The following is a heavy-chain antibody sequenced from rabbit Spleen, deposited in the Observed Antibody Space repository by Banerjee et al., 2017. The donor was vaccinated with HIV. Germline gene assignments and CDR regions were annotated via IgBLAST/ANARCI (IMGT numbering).Heavy chain of an antibody. CDR1: GFDFTSTYY. V-gene: IGHV1S45*01. D-gene: IGHD3-1*01. J-gene: IGHJ4*01. CDR2: IDTSGGDT. Sequence: QEQLVESGGGLVQPGGSLKLSCKASGFDFTSTYYMCWVRQAPGKGLELIACIDTSGGDTAYATWAKGRFTISKTSSTTVTLQMTSLTAADTATYFCARDENGGAATCNLWGQGTLVTV. CDR3: ARDENGGAATCNL.